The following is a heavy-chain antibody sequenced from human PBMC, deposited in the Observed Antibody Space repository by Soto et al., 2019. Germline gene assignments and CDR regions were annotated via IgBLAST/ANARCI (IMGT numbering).Heavy chain of an antibody. D-gene: IGHD3-10*01. V-gene: IGHV3-30*18. CDR1: GFTFSSYG. J-gene: IGHJ6*02. CDR3: AKDRGSSGYYYYGMDV. Sequence: ASGFTFSSYGMHWVRQAPGKGLEWVAVISYDGSNKYYADSVKGRFTISRDNSKNTLYLQMNSLRAEDTAVYYCAKDRGSSGYYYYGMDVWGQGTTVTVSS. CDR2: ISYDGSNK.